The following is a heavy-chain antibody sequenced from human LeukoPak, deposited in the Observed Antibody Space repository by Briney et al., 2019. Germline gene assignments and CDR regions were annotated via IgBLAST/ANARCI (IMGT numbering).Heavy chain of an antibody. Sequence: GGSLRLSCAASGFTFSSYDMSWVRQAPGKGLEWVSAISGSGGSTYYADSVKGRFTISRDNSKNTLYLQMNRLRAEDTAVYCCAKDLVTMVRGVIILQRFDYWGQGTLVTVSS. CDR1: GFTFSSYD. D-gene: IGHD3-10*01. CDR2: ISGSGGST. J-gene: IGHJ4*02. V-gene: IGHV3-23*01. CDR3: AKDLVTMVRGVIILQRFDY.